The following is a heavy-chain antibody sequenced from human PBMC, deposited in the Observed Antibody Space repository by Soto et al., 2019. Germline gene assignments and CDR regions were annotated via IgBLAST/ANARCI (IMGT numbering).Heavy chain of an antibody. CDR1: GFTFSSYW. D-gene: IGHD3-3*01. Sequence: GGSLRLSCAASGFTFSSYWMSWVRQAPGKGLEWVANIKQDGSEKYYVDSVKGRFTISRDNAKNSLYLQMNSLRAEDTAVYYCARRGFWSGYFSYYYYGMAVWGQATTVPSP. V-gene: IGHV3-7*01. CDR3: ARRGFWSGYFSYYYYGMAV. CDR2: IKQDGSEK. J-gene: IGHJ6*02.